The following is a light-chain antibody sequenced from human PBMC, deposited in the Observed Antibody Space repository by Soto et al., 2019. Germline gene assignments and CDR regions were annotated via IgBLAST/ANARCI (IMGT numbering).Light chain of an antibody. V-gene: IGKV1-39*02. CDR3: QKYNQWPLT. CDR1: QSISSY. Sequence: DIQMTQSPSSLSAPVGDRVTITCRASQSISSYLNWYQQKPGKAPKLLIYASSSLQSGVKAGFSGSGSGTEFTLTIKSMQSEEFAIYYCQKYNQWPLTFGGGNKVDIK. CDR2: ASS. J-gene: IGKJ4*01.